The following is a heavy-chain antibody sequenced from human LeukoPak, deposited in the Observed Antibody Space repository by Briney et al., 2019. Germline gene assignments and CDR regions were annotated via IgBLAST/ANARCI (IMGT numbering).Heavy chain of an antibody. J-gene: IGHJ4*02. CDR1: GDSISSDDYY. CDR2: FSASGNS. Sequence: SETLSLTCTVSGDSISSDDYYWSWIRQPAGKGLEWIGRFSASGNSNYNPSLKSRLTISVDTSKNQFSLKLTSVTAADTAVYYCARGRFGNFDYWGQGTLVTVSS. D-gene: IGHD3-3*01. V-gene: IGHV4-61*02. CDR3: ARGRFGNFDY.